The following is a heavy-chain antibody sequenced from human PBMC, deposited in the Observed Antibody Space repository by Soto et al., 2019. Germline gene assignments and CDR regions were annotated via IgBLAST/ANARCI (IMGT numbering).Heavy chain of an antibody. D-gene: IGHD3-16*01. V-gene: IGHV4-31*03. CDR1: GGSFTSSAYY. Sequence: QVHLQESGPGLVKPSQTLSLTCTVSGGSFTSSAYYWSWMRQLPGKGLEWIGDIFHTGTTNYNPSLKSRVTISIARSDNQLSLELRSVTAADTAVYHCARLIRTTFGTFDIWGQGTMVAVSS. J-gene: IGHJ3*02. CDR3: ARLIRTTFGTFDI. CDR2: IFHTGTT.